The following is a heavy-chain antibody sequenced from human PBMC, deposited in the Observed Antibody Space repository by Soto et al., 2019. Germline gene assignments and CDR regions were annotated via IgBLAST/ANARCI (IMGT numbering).Heavy chain of an antibody. J-gene: IGHJ4*02. CDR3: ANSGYSYGSFDY. CDR2: ISGSGGST. V-gene: IGHV3-23*01. CDR1: GFTFSSYA. D-gene: IGHD5-18*01. Sequence: GGSLRLSCAASGFTFSSYAMSWVRQAPGKGLEWVSAISGSGGSTYYADSVKGRLTISRDNSKNTLYLQMNSLRAEDTAVYYCANSGYSYGSFDYWGQGTLVTVSS.